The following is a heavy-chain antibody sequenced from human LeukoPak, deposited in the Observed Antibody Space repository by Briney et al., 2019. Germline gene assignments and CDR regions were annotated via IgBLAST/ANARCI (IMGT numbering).Heavy chain of an antibody. CDR3: AFCRGDEAFDI. CDR1: GFNFRSYA. J-gene: IGHJ3*02. V-gene: IGHV3-23*01. D-gene: IGHD3-10*01. CDR2: ISGSGGST. Sequence: PGGSLRLSCAASGFNFRSYAMSWVRQAPGKGLEWVSAISGSGGSTNYADSVKGRFTIFRDNSKNTLFLQMNSLRSEDTAVYYCAFCRGDEAFDIWGQGTMVTVS.